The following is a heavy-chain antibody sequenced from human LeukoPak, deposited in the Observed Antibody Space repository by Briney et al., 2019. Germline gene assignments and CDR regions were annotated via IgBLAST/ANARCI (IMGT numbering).Heavy chain of an antibody. CDR2: INHSGST. CDR3: AREPPGNCSGGSCYSDAFDI. Sequence: PSETLSLTCAVYGGSFSGYYWSWIRQPPGKGLEWIGEINHSGSTNYNPSLKSRVTISVDTSKNQFSLKLSSVTAADTAVYYRAREPPGNCSGGSCYSDAFDIWGQGTMVTVSS. J-gene: IGHJ3*02. D-gene: IGHD2-15*01. CDR1: GGSFSGYY. V-gene: IGHV4-34*01.